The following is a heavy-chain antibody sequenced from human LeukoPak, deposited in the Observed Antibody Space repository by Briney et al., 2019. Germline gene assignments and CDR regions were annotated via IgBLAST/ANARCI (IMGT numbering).Heavy chain of an antibody. V-gene: IGHV1-46*01. CDR2: INPSGGST. D-gene: IGHD3-10*01. CDR1: GYTFISYY. CDR3: ARAPAGGITMVRGVITRHWFDP. J-gene: IGHJ5*02. Sequence: VASVKVSCKASGYTFISYYIHWVRQAPGQGLEWMGIINPSGGSTSYAQKFQGRVTMTRDTSTSTVYMDLSSLRSDDTAVYYCARAPAGGITMVRGVITRHWFDPWGQGTLVTVSS.